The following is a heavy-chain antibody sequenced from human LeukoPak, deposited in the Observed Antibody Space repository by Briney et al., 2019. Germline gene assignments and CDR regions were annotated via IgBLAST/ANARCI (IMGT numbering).Heavy chain of an antibody. Sequence: PGGSLRLSCAASGFTFSSYGMHWVRQAPGKGLEWVAVIWYDGSNAYYADSVKGQFTISRDNSKNTLFLQMNSLRAEDTALYYCARDFGSRRAFDIWGQGTMVTVSS. D-gene: IGHD3-16*01. V-gene: IGHV3-33*01. CDR2: IWYDGSNA. J-gene: IGHJ3*02. CDR3: ARDFGSRRAFDI. CDR1: GFTFSSYG.